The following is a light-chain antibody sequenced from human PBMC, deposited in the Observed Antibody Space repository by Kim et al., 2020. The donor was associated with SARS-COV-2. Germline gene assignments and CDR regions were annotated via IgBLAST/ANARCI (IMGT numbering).Light chain of an antibody. CDR3: QTWDSSSRHVV. Sequence: PGQTASITCSGDKLGDKYASWYQQKPGPSPVLVVYQDNKRPSGIPERFSGSNSGNTATLTISGTRAMDDADYYCQTWDSSSRHVVFGGGTKLTVL. V-gene: IGLV3-1*01. CDR2: QDN. J-gene: IGLJ2*01. CDR1: KLGDKY.